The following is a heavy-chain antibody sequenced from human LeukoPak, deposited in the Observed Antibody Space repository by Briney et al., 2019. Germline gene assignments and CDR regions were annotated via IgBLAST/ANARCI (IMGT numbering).Heavy chain of an antibody. CDR1: GGSISSGGYY. CDR3: GRQVYSSSWSYYFEY. J-gene: IGHJ4*02. Sequence: SETLSLTCTVSGGSISSGGYYWSWIRQPPGKGLEWIGYIYHSGSTYYNPSLKSRVTISVDRSKNQFSLKLSSVTAADTAVYYCGRQVYSSSWSYYFEYWGQGTLVTVSS. CDR2: IYHSGST. D-gene: IGHD6-13*01. V-gene: IGHV4-30-2*01.